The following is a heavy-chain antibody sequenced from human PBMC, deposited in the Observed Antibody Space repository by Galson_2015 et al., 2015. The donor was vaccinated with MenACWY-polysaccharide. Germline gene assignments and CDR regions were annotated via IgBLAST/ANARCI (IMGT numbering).Heavy chain of an antibody. CDR1: GGSITGYY. D-gene: IGHD7-27*01. CDR2: IHSTGST. J-gene: IGHJ2*01. V-gene: IGHV4-4*07. CDR3: ARRSLGNWYFDL. Sequence: ETLSLTCTVSGGSITGYYWSWIRQPAGTGLEWVGRIHSTGSTTYNPSLKSRGTLSVDTSRNQLSLTLNSVTAADTAVYHCARRSLGNWYFDLWGRGTLVTVSS.